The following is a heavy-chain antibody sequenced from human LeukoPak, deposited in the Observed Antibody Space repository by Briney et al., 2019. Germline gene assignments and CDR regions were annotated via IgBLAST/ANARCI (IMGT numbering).Heavy chain of an antibody. CDR3: ARGGWFGELLFDY. J-gene: IGHJ4*02. CDR2: INWNGGST. D-gene: IGHD3-10*01. CDR1: GFTFDDYG. Sequence: GGSLRLSCAAYGFTFDDYGMSWVRQAPGKGLEWISGINWNGGSTGYADSVKCRFTISRDNSKNSLYLQMNSLRAEDTALYYCARGGWFGELLFDYWGQGTLVTVSS. V-gene: IGHV3-20*04.